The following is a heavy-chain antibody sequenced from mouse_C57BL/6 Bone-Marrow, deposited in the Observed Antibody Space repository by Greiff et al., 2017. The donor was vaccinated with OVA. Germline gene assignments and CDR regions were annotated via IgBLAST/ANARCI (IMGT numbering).Heavy chain of an antibody. CDR1: GYTFTSYG. Sequence: EVQLQQSGAELVRPGSSVKMSCKTSGYTFTSYGINWVKQRPGQGLEWIGYIYLGNGYTEYNEKFKGKATLTSDTSSSTAYMQLSSLTSEDSAIYFCARTPLYAMDYWGQGTSVTVSS. CDR2: IYLGNGYT. V-gene: IGHV1-58*01. J-gene: IGHJ4*01. CDR3: ARTPLYAMDY.